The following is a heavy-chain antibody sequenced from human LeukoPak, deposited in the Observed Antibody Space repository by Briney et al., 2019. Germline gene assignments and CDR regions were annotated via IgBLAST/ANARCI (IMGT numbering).Heavy chain of an antibody. Sequence: PGGSLRLSCAASGFTFSSYAMSWVRQAPGKGLEWVSAISGSGGSTYYADSVKGRFTISRDNSKNTLCLQMNSLRAEDTAVYYCAKDLYYYDSSGYPPEYFQHWGQGTLVTVSS. D-gene: IGHD3-22*01. J-gene: IGHJ1*01. CDR3: AKDLYYYDSSGYPPEYFQH. CDR2: ISGSGGST. CDR1: GFTFSSYA. V-gene: IGHV3-23*01.